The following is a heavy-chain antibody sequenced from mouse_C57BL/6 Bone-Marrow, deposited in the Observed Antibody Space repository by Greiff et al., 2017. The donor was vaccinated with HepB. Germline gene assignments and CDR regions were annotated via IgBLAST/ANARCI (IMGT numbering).Heavy chain of an antibody. CDR3: ARQRGYDGYPAWFAY. Sequence: EVKLVESGGGLVQPGGSLKLSCAASGFTFSDYYMYWVRQTPEKRLEWVAYISNGGGSTYYPDTVKGRFTISRDNAKNTLYLQMSRLKSEDTAMYYCARQRGYDGYPAWFAYWGQGTLVTVSA. CDR1: GFTFSDYY. D-gene: IGHD2-3*01. J-gene: IGHJ3*01. V-gene: IGHV5-12*01. CDR2: ISNGGGST.